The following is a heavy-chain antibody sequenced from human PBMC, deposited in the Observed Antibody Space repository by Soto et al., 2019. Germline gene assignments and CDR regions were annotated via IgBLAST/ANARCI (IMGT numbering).Heavy chain of an antibody. V-gene: IGHV1-18*01. J-gene: IGHJ3*02. CDR3: ARVYYYGSGPLAGYAAFDI. Sequence: ASVNVSCKASGYTFTNYGISWVRQAPGQGLEWMGWISAYNGTTNYAQKLQGRVTMTTDTSTSTAYMELRSLRSDDTAVYYCARVYYYGSGPLAGYAAFDIWGQGTVLTVSS. CDR2: ISAYNGTT. CDR1: GYTFTNYG. D-gene: IGHD3-10*01.